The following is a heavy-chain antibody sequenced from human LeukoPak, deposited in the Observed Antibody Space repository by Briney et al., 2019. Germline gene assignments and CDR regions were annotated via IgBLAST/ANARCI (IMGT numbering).Heavy chain of an antibody. CDR3: AAQTPITRRSEFMDV. V-gene: IGHV1-69*13. Sequence: GASVKVSCKASGGTFSSYAISWVRQAPGQGLEWMGGIIPIFGTANYAQKFQGRVTITADESTSTAYMELSSLRSEETAVYYCAAQTPITRRSEFMDVWGQGTTVTVSS. D-gene: IGHD3-10*01. CDR2: IIPIFGTA. CDR1: GGTFSSYA. J-gene: IGHJ6*02.